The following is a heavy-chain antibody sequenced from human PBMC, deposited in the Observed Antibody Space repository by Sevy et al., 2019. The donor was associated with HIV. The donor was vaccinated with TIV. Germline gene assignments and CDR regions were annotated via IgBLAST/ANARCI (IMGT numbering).Heavy chain of an antibody. Sequence: GGSLRLSCAASGFTFSKYSMSWIRQTPGKGLEWVSTVSFGCGKINYADSVKGRFTISRDDSRNTFYLQMNSLRAEDTAIYYCVREGCTKPHDYWGQGTVVTVSS. V-gene: IGHV3-23*01. J-gene: IGHJ4*02. CDR1: GFTFSKYS. CDR3: VREGCTKPHDY. D-gene: IGHD2-8*01. CDR2: VSFGCGKI.